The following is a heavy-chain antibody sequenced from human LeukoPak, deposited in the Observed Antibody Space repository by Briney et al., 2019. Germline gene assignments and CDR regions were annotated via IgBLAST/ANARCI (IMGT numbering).Heavy chain of an antibody. CDR2: INHSGST. CDR1: GGSFSGYY. CDR3: ARDLGYCSSTSCYDWFDP. V-gene: IGHV4-34*01. Sequence: MTSETLSLTCAVYGGSFSGYYWSWIRQPPGKGLEWIGEINHSGSTNYNPSLKSRVTISVDTSKNQFSLKLSSVTAADTAVYYCARDLGYCSSTSCYDWFDPWGQGTLVTVSS. D-gene: IGHD2-2*01. J-gene: IGHJ5*02.